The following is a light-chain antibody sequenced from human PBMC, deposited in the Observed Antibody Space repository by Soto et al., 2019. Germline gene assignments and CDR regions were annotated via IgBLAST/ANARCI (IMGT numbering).Light chain of an antibody. CDR2: GAS. CDR1: QSVSSSY. V-gene: IGKV3D-20*02. J-gene: IGKJ1*01. Sequence: IVLTQSPGTLSLSPGERATLSCRASQSVSSSYLAWYQQKPGQAPRLLIYGASSRATGSPARFSGSGSGTDFTLTISSLEPEDFAVYYCQQRSNWPPTFGQGTKVDI. CDR3: QQRSNWPPT.